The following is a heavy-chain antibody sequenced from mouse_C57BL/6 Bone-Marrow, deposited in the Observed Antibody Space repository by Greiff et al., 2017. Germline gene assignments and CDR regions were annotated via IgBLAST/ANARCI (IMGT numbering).Heavy chain of an antibody. CDR2: INPSTGGT. D-gene: IGHD2-3*01. J-gene: IGHJ1*03. Sequence: VQLKESGPELVKPGASVKISCKASGYSFTGYYMNWVKQSPEKSLEWIGEINPSTGGTTYNQKFKAKATLTVDKSSSTAYMQLKSLTSEDSAIYYCARIPDGYWYFDVWGTGTTVTVSS. CDR1: GYSFTGYY. CDR3: ARIPDGYWYFDV. V-gene: IGHV1-42*01.